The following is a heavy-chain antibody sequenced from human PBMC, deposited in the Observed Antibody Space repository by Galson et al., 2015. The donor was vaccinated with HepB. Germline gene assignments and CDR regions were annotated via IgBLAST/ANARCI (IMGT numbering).Heavy chain of an antibody. V-gene: IGHV1-69*04. CDR1: GYTFTSYY. CDR2: IIPILGIA. Sequence: SVKVSCKASGYTFTSYYMHWVRQAPGQGLEWMGRIIPILGIANYAQKFQGRVTITADKSTSTAYMELSSLRSEDTAVYYCARDSPQTETYYYDSSGYYLGNSGVDYWGQGTLVTVSS. CDR3: ARDSPQTETYYYDSSGYYLGNSGVDY. J-gene: IGHJ4*02. D-gene: IGHD3-22*01.